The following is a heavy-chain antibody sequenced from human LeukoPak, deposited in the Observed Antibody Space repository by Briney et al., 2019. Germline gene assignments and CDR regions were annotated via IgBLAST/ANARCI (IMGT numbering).Heavy chain of an antibody. D-gene: IGHD2-2*01. CDR2: SSWSSGNI. Sequence: GGSLRLSCPASGFTFDDYATHWVRQVPGRGLEWVSGSSWSSGNIGYADSVKGRFTISRDNAKNALYLQMNSLRAEDMALYYCAKADCSSIICSFDYWGQGTLVTVSS. J-gene: IGHJ4*02. CDR3: AKADCSSIICSFDY. CDR1: GFTFDDYA. V-gene: IGHV3-9*03.